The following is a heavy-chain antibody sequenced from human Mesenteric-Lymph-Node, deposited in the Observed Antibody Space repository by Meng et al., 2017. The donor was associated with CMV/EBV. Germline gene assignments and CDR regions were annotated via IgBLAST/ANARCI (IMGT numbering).Heavy chain of an antibody. CDR1: GFAFSGFS. D-gene: IGHD2-2*02. CDR2: VSSSSSTT. CDR3: AKDASSVLGYCGSTSCYMIDY. Sequence: GGSLRLSCVASGFAFSGFSMNWVRQAPGKGLEWVSYVSSSSSTTYYADSVRGRFTISRDNSKNTVYLEMKSLRADDTAVYYCAKDASSVLGYCGSTSCYMIDYWGQGTLVTVSS. J-gene: IGHJ4*02. V-gene: IGHV3-48*01.